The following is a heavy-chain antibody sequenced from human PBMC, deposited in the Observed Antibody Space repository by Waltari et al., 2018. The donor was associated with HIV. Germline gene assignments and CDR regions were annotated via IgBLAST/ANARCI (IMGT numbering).Heavy chain of an antibody. J-gene: IGHJ6*02. V-gene: IGHV3-7*01. Sequence: ELHLVESGGNLVQPGGSLRLSCTASGFTFRYSWMSWVRQAPGKGVGWVATRRYDGRDEVYGDSVKGRFTIYRDNGKSSVYLQMNSLRVEDSAIYYCASSRSDYDTKYYGMGVWGQGTTVSVSS. CDR2: RRYDGRDE. D-gene: IGHD5-12*01. CDR3: ASSRSDYDTKYYGMGV. CDR1: GFTFRYSW.